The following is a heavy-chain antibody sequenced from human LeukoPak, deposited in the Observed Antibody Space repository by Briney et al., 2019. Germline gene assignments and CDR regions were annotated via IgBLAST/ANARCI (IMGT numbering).Heavy chain of an antibody. CDR3: ARAWEVYCSSTSCVKFDY. J-gene: IGHJ4*02. CDR2: ISSSGSTI. Sequence: GGSLRLSCAASGFTFSDYYMSWIRQAPGKGLEWVPYISSSGSTIYYADSVKGRFTISRDNAKNSLYLQMNSLRAEDTAVYYCARAWEVYCSSTSCVKFDYWGQGTLVTVSS. D-gene: IGHD2-2*01. CDR1: GFTFSDYY. V-gene: IGHV3-11*01.